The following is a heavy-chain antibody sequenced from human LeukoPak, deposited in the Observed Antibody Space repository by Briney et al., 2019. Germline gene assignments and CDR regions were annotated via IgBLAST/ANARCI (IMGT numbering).Heavy chain of an antibody. CDR2: IKQDGRDK. CDR3: ARDSPHYYDSSGYWFDP. V-gene: IGHV3-7*01. D-gene: IGHD3-22*01. Sequence: GGSLRLSCAASGFTFSSYAMHWVRQAPGKGLEWVANIKQDGRDKYYVDSVKGRFTISRDNAKNSLYLQMNSLRAEDTAVYYCARDSPHYYDSSGYWFDPWGQGTLVTVSS. J-gene: IGHJ5*02. CDR1: GFTFSSYA.